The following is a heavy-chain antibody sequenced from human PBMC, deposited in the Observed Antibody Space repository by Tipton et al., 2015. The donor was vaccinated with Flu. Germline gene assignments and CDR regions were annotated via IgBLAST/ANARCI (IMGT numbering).Heavy chain of an antibody. Sequence: TLSLTCTVSGGSVSSGSYYWSWIRQPPGKGLEWIGYIYYSGSTNYNPSLKSRVTISVDTSKNQLSLKLSSVTAADTAVYYCARDQDYYDSSVNVFDIWGQGTMVTVSS. J-gene: IGHJ3*02. D-gene: IGHD3-22*01. CDR3: ARDQDYYDSSVNVFDI. CDR2: IYYSGST. V-gene: IGHV4-61*01. CDR1: GGSVSSGSYY.